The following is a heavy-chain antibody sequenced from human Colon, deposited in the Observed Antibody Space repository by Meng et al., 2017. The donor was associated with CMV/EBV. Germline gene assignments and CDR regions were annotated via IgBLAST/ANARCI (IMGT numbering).Heavy chain of an antibody. V-gene: IGHV5-51*01. Sequence: GSLRLSCKGSGYSFTSYWIGWVRQMPGKGLEWMGIIYPGDSDTRYSPSFQGQVTISADKSISTAYLQWSSLKASDTAMYFCARGLGHASNNSYDYWGQGTLVTVSS. CDR3: ARGLGHASNNSYDY. J-gene: IGHJ4*02. D-gene: IGHD1-1*01. CDR2: IYPGDSDT. CDR1: GYSFTSYW.